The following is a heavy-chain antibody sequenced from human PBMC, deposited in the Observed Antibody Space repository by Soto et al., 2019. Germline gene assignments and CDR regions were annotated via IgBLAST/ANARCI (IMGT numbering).Heavy chain of an antibody. CDR1: GFTFNNYA. CDR3: AKDRLAGNFDY. V-gene: IGHV3-23*01. CDR2: ISNTGGST. J-gene: IGHJ4*02. Sequence: EVQLLDSEGGLVQPGGSLRLSCAASGFTFNNYAMNWVRQAPGKGLEWVATISNTGGSTYYADSVKGRFTISRDNSKNTLYLQMNSLRVEDTAVYYCAKDRLAGNFDYWGQGTQVTVSS.